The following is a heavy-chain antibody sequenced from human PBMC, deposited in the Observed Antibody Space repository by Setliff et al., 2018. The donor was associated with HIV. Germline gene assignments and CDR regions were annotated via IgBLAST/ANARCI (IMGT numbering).Heavy chain of an antibody. CDR1: GYTFTSYG. D-gene: IGHD3-16*02. Sequence: ASVKVSCKASGYTFTSYGISWVRQAPGQGLEWMGWISAYNGNTNYAQKLQGRVTMTTDTSTSTAYMELSSLRSEDTAVYYCARDSGPFIDYIWGTYRPEYFQFWGQGTVVTVSS. CDR2: ISAYNGNT. V-gene: IGHV1-18*01. J-gene: IGHJ1*01. CDR3: ARDSGPFIDYIWGTYRPEYFQF.